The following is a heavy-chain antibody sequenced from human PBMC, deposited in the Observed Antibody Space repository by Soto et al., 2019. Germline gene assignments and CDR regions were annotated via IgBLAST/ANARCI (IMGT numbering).Heavy chain of an antibody. CDR1: GGSVSNSSYY. CDR2: VYYSGST. V-gene: IGHV4-39*01. D-gene: IGHD3-9*01. CDR3: GRLEGLATISYYFDY. Sequence: QLQLQESGPGLAKPSETLSLTCTVSGGSVSNSSYYWGWVRQPPGKGLEWIGSVYYSGSTYYNPSPESRVTISVDKSKNPFSLKLMSLSAADTAVYYCGRLEGLATISYYFDYWGQGALVTVSS. J-gene: IGHJ4*02.